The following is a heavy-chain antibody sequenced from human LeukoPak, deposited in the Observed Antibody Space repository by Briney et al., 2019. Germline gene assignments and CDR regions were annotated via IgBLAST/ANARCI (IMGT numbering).Heavy chain of an antibody. J-gene: IGHJ3*02. Sequence: SETLSLTCAVYGGSFSGYYWSWIRQPPGKGLEWIGEINHSGSTNYNPSLKSRVTISVDTSKNQFSLKLSSVTAADTAVYYCARVFFLDGSEDAFDIWGQGTMVTVSS. V-gene: IGHV4-34*01. CDR2: INHSGST. D-gene: IGHD3-22*01. CDR3: ARVFFLDGSEDAFDI. CDR1: GGSFSGYY.